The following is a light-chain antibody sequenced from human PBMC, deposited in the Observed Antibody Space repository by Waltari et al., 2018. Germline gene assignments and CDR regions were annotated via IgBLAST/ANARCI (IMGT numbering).Light chain of an antibody. V-gene: IGLV2-11*01. CDR2: DVS. J-gene: IGLJ1*01. Sequence: QSALTQPRSVSGSPGQSVTISCTGTSSDVGGYNYVPWYQQPPGKAPKLMIYDVSKRPSGVPDRFSGSKSGNTASLTISGLQAEDEADYYCCSYAGSYRKVFGTGTKVTVL. CDR1: SSDVGGYNY. CDR3: CSYAGSYRKV.